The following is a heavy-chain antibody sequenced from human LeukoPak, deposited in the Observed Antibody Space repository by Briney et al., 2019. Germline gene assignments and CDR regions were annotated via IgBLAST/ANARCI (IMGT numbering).Heavy chain of an antibody. D-gene: IGHD4-17*01. CDR3: ARDTVTTPPYYYYGMDV. CDR2: ISSSGSTI. CDR1: GFTFSGYW. V-gene: IGHV3-11*01. J-gene: IGHJ6*02. Sequence: KPGGSLRLSCAGSGFTFSGYWMQWVRQAPGKGLEWVSYISSSGSTIYYADSVKGRFTISRDNAKNSLYLQMNSLRAEDTAVYYCARDTVTTPPYYYYGMDVWGQGTTVTVSS.